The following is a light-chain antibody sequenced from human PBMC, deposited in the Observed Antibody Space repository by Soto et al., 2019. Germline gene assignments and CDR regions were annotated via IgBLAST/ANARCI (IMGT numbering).Light chain of an antibody. CDR3: SSYTSSGTLGV. CDR1: SIDVGGYNY. Sequence: QSALTQPASVSGSPGQSITISCTGTSIDVGGYNYVSWYQQHPGKAPKIMIYEVSNRPSGVSNRFSGSKSGNTASLTISGLQAEDEADYYCSSYTSSGTLGVFGGGTKLTVL. V-gene: IGLV2-14*01. J-gene: IGLJ2*01. CDR2: EVS.